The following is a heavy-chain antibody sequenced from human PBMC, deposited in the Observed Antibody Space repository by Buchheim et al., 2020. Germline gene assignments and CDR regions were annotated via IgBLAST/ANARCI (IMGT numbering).Heavy chain of an antibody. CDR2: IKEDGSEK. D-gene: IGHD2-2*01. V-gene: IGHV3-7*03. CDR3: AREGSRQQLLYP. CDR1: GFTFSTYW. J-gene: IGHJ5*02. Sequence: EVQLVESGGGLVQPGGSLRRSCAASGFTFSTYWMSWVRQAPGKGLEWVANIKEDGSEKYYVDSVKGRFTICRDTARNALSLQLNSLRAEDTAVYYCAREGSRQQLLYPWGQGTL.